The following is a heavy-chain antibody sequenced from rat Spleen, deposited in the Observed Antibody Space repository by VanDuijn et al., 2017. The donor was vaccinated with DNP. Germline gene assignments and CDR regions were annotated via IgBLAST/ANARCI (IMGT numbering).Heavy chain of an antibody. D-gene: IGHD1-1*01. V-gene: IGHV5-29*01. CDR1: GFTFSYYG. Sequence: EVQLVESGGDLVQPGRSLKLSCAASGFTFSYYGMAWVRQVPGRGLEWVASITSGGTSTYYPDSVKGRFTVSRDNAKSTLYLQMDSLRSEETATYYCARHRESGYYYDLDVWGQGTSVTVSS. CDR3: ARHRESGYYYDLDV. J-gene: IGHJ4*01. CDR2: ITSGGTST.